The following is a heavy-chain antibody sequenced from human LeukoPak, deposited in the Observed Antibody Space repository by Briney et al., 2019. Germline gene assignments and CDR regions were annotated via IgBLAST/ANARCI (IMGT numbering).Heavy chain of an antibody. V-gene: IGHV3-21*04. J-gene: IGHJ4*02. D-gene: IGHD6-19*01. CDR1: GFTFTSYS. CDR3: ANLRGGWDDY. Sequence: GGSLRLSCAASGFTFTSYSMNWVRQAPGRGLEWVSSISSSSTYIYYADSVKGRFTISRDNAKNSLYLQMNSLRAEDTAVYYCANLRGGWDDYWGQGTLVTVSS. CDR2: ISSSSTYI.